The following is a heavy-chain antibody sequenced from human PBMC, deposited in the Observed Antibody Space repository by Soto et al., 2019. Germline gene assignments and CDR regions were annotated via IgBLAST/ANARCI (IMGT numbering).Heavy chain of an antibody. V-gene: IGHV1-2*02. CDR3: TRGASSGWSPSDF. Sequence: ASVKVSCKASGYIFTGYYMHWVRQAPGQGLEWMGWINPNNGGTNYARKFQGRVTMTRDTSISTAYLELSGLTSDDTAVYYCTRGASSGWSPSDFWGQGTLVTVSS. J-gene: IGHJ4*02. D-gene: IGHD6-19*01. CDR2: INPNNGGT. CDR1: GYIFTGYY.